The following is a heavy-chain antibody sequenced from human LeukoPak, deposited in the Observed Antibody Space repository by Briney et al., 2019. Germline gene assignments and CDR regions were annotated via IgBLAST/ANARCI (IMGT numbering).Heavy chain of an antibody. J-gene: IGHJ4*02. CDR1: GFTFSSYG. CDR3: AKEGDRGHIVVVPAADY. CDR2: IRYDGSDK. Sequence: GGSLRLSCAASGFTFSSYGMHWVRQAPGKGLEWVAFIRYDGSDKYYADSVKGRFTISRDNSKNTMYLQMNSLRAEDTAVYYCAKEGDRGHIVVVPAADYWGQGTLVTVSS. V-gene: IGHV3-30*02. D-gene: IGHD2-2*01.